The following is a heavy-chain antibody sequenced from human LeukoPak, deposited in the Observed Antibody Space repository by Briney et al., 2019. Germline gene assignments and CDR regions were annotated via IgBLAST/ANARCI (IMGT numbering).Heavy chain of an antibody. CDR2: ISSSSSYI. V-gene: IGHV3-21*01. D-gene: IGHD3-3*01. Sequence: PGGSLRLSCAASGFTFSSYSMNWVRQAPGKGLEWVSSISSSSSYIYYADSVKGRFTISTDNAKNSLYLQMNSLRAEDTAVYYCARDRVRFLEWSDAFDIWGQGTMVTVSS. CDR1: GFTFSSYS. CDR3: ARDRVRFLEWSDAFDI. J-gene: IGHJ3*02.